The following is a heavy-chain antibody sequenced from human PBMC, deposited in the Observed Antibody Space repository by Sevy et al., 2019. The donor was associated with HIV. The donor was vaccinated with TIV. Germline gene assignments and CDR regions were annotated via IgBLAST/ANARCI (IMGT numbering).Heavy chain of an antibody. CDR1: GFLFSRYE. D-gene: IGHD4-17*01. V-gene: IGHV3-48*03. J-gene: IGHJ4*02. CDR3: ARDLPPSATTVAHFDS. Sequence: GGSLRLSCAASGFLFSRYEMNWVRQAPGKGLEWVSYITNSATTMYYSDSVRGRFTISRDNTKNSLYLQMNSLRAEDTVVYYCARDLPPSATTVAHFDSWGQGTLVTVSS. CDR2: ITNSATTM.